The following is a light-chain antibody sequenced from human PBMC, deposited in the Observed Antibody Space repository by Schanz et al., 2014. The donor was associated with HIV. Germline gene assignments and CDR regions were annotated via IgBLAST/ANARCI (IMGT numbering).Light chain of an antibody. CDR1: SSDVGGYNY. CDR3: SSYTSSSTPC. V-gene: IGLV2-14*01. J-gene: IGLJ1*01. CDR2: DVS. Sequence: QSVLTQPRSVSGSPGQSVTISCTGTSSDVGGYNYVSWYQQHPGKAPKFMIYDVSNRPSGVSNRFSGSKSGNTASLTISGLQAEDEADYYCSSYTSSSTPCFGTGTKLTVL.